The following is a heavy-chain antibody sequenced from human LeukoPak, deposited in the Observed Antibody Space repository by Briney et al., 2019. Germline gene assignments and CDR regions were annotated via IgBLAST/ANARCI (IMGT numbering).Heavy chain of an antibody. J-gene: IGHJ3*02. CDR2: ISGSGAYT. CDR1: GFTFSSYA. D-gene: IGHD3-22*01. CDR3: AKGYKGGYYAFDI. Sequence: PGGSLRLSCVASGFTFSSYAMTWVRQAPGKGLEWVSAISGSGAYTYYADSVKGRFTISRDNSKNTMYLQMNSLRADDTAIYYCAKGYKGGYYAFDIWGQGTMVTVSS. V-gene: IGHV3-23*01.